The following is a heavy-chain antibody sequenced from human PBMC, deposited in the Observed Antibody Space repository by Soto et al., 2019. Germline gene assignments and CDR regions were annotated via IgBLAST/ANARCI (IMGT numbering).Heavy chain of an antibody. CDR3: ARGPMTPNWFDP. CDR2: INHSGST. J-gene: IGHJ5*02. Sequence: QVQLQQWGAGLLKPSETLSLTCAVYGGSFSGYYWSWIRQPPGKGLEWIGEINHSGSTNYNPSLKSRVTISVDTSKHQVSLKLRSVTAADTDEYYCARGPMTPNWFDPWGQGTLVTVSS. CDR1: GGSFSGYY. D-gene: IGHD2-15*01. V-gene: IGHV4-34*01.